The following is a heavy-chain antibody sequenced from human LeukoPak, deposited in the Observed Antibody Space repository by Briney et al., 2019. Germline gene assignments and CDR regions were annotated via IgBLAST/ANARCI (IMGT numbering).Heavy chain of an antibody. V-gene: IGHV3-48*03. Sequence: GSLRLSCAASGFTFSSSHMNWVRQAPGKGLEWVSYISSSGSTIYYADSVKGRFTISRDNAKNSPYLQMNSLRAEDTAVYYCAREVTARIAVAKPFDYWGQGTLVTVSS. J-gene: IGHJ4*02. CDR1: GFTFSSSH. CDR2: ISSSGSTI. D-gene: IGHD6-19*01. CDR3: AREVTARIAVAKPFDY.